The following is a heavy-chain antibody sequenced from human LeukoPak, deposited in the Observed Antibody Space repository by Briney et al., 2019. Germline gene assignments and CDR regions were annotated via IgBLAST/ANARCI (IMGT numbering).Heavy chain of an antibody. CDR2: INPSGGST. V-gene: IGHV1-46*01. CDR3: ATDYDSSGYYSVAFDI. CDR1: GYTFTSYY. D-gene: IGHD3-22*01. J-gene: IGHJ3*02. Sequence: ASVTVSCKASGYTFTSYYMHWVRQAPGQGLEWMGIINPSGGSTSYAQKFQGRVTITADKSTSTAYMELSSLRSEDTAVYYCATDYDSSGYYSVAFDIWGQGTLVTVSS.